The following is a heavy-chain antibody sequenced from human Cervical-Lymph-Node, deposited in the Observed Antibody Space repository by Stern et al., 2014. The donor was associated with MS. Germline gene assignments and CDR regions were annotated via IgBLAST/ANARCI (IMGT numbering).Heavy chain of an antibody. CDR2: MSFVGGNK. CDR3: MGVGDAMHV. CDR1: GFSLSNSG. V-gene: IGHV3-30*03. J-gene: IGHJ6*02. Sequence: VQLVESGGGVVQPGRSLTLSCAASGFSLSNSGMHWVRPAPGKGLEWVAVMSFVGGNKKYGDSVKGRFSISRDMANNTLFLQMNSLRPEDTAVYYCMGVGDAMHVWGHGTTVIVSS.